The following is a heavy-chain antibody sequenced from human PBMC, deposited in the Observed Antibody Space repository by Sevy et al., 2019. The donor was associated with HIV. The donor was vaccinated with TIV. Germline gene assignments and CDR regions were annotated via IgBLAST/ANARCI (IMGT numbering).Heavy chain of an antibody. V-gene: IGHV4-59*08. CDR1: GGSISSYY. Sequence: SETLSLTCTVSGGSISSYYWSWIRQPPGKGLEWIGYIYYSGSTNYNPSLTSRVTISVDTSKNQFSLKLSSVTAADTAVYYCARQWAGTEYNWFDPWGQGTLVTVSS. CDR2: IYYSGST. CDR3: ARQWAGTEYNWFDP. D-gene: IGHD6-19*01. J-gene: IGHJ5*02.